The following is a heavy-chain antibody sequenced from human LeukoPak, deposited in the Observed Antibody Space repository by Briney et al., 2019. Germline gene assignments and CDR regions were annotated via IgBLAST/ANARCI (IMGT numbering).Heavy chain of an antibody. Sequence: GGSLRLSCAASGFTFSNYWMHWVRQAPGKGLVWVSRINSDGINTSYADSVKGRSTISRDNAKNSLYLQMNSLRAEDTAVYYCARVSILIVPYYAFDIWGQGTMVTVSS. V-gene: IGHV3-74*01. J-gene: IGHJ3*02. CDR1: GFTFSNYW. CDR2: INSDGINT. D-gene: IGHD2/OR15-2a*01. CDR3: ARVSILIVPYYAFDI.